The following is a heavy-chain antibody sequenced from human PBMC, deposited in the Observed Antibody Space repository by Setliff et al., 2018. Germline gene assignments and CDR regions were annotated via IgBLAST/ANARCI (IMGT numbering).Heavy chain of an antibody. CDR1: GFTFSSNS. V-gene: IGHV3-48*01. CDR3: ARGYYYFWSGIIPPFAN. J-gene: IGHJ4*02. D-gene: IGHD3-3*01. Sequence: GESLRLSCAASGFTFSSNSMNWVHQAPGKGLEWVSYISTSSSIIYYADSVKGRLTISRDNAKNSLYLQLNSLRVEETAVYYCARGYYYFWSGIIPPFANWGQGTLVTVSS. CDR2: ISTSSSII.